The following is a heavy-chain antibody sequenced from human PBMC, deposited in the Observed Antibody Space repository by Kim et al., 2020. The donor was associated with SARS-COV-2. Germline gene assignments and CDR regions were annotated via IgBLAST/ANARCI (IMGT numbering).Heavy chain of an antibody. D-gene: IGHD4-4*01. CDR2: INPSGGST. V-gene: IGHV1-46*01. CDR3: ARDQTTVSSAPDNYYYGMDV. Sequence: ASAKVSCKASGYTFTSYYMHWVRQAPGQGLEWMGIINPSGGSTSYAQKFQGRVTMTRDTSTSTVYMELSSLRSEDTAVYYCARDQTTVSSAPDNYYYGMDVWGQGTTVTVSS. CDR1: GYTFTSYY. J-gene: IGHJ6*02.